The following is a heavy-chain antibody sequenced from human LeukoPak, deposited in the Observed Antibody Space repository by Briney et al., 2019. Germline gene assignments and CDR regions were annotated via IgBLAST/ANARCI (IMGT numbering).Heavy chain of an antibody. V-gene: IGHV3-21*01. Sequence: GGSLRLSCAASGFTFSSYSMNWVRQAPGKGLEWVSSISSSSSYIYYADSVRGRFTISRDNAKNSLYLQMNSLRAEDTAVYYCARGRGYCSSTSCLNWFDPWGQGTLVTVSS. J-gene: IGHJ5*02. CDR2: ISSSSSYI. CDR1: GFTFSSYS. D-gene: IGHD2-2*01. CDR3: ARGRGYCSSTSCLNWFDP.